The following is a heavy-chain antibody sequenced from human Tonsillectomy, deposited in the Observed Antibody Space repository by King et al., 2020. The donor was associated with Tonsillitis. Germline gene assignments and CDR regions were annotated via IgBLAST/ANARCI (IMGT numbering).Heavy chain of an antibody. CDR2: IYWNDDK. Sequence: TLKESGPPLVKPTQTLTLTCTFSGFSLSSTGVAVGWIRQPPGKALEWLTLIYWNDDKRYSPPLKSRLTITKDTSKNQVVLTMTNMDPVDTATYYCAHTQGGYSGNGWYPSPFDYWGQGILVTVSS. D-gene: IGHD6-19*01. CDR3: AHTQGGYSGNGWYPSPFDY. J-gene: IGHJ4*02. V-gene: IGHV2-5*01. CDR1: GFSLSSTGVA.